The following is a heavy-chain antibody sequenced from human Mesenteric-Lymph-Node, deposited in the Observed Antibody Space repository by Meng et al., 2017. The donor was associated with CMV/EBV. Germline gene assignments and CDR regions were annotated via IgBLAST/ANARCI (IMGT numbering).Heavy chain of an antibody. J-gene: IGHJ6*02. Sequence: GESLKISCATSGFTFSTYAVNWVRQAPGKGLEWVSVIYSDDITTYYADSVRGRFTISRDNSKNTLYLQMNSLRAEDTAVYYCAKYYDFWSGYDYYYYGMDVWGQGTTVTVSS. CDR3: AKYYDFWSGYDYYYYGMDV. D-gene: IGHD3-3*01. V-gene: IGHV3-NL1*01. CDR2: IYSDDITT. CDR1: GFTFSTYA.